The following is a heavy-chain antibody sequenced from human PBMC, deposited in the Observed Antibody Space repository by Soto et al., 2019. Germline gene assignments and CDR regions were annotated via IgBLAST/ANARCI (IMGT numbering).Heavy chain of an antibody. J-gene: IGHJ4*02. V-gene: IGHV4-30-4*01. D-gene: IGHD3-3*01. CDR2: IYYSGST. Sequence: PSETLSLTCTVSGGSISSGDYYWSWIRQPPGKGLEWIGYIYYSGSTYYNPSLKSRVTISVDTSKNQFSLKLSSVTAADTAVYYCARGYYDFWSGYSPVDYWGQGTLVTVSS. CDR1: GGSISSGDYY. CDR3: ARGYYDFWSGYSPVDY.